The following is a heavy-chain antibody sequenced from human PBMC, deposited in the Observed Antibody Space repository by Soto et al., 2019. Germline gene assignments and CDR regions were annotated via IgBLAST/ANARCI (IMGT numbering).Heavy chain of an antibody. CDR1: GGTFSSYA. CDR2: IIPIFGTA. Sequence: QVQLVQSGAEVKKPGSSVKVSCKASGGTFSSYAISWVRQAPGQGLEWMGGIIPIFGTANYAQKFQGRVTITADESTSTAYMELSSLRSEDTAVYYCARGVTIFGVVIPPSYYYYGMDVWGQGTTVTVSS. CDR3: ARGVTIFGVVIPPSYYYYGMDV. V-gene: IGHV1-69*01. J-gene: IGHJ6*02. D-gene: IGHD3-3*01.